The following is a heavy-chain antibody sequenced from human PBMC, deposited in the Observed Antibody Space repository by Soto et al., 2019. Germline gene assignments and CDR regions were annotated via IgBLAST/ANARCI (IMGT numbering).Heavy chain of an antibody. CDR1: GYTFTGYY. CDR3: ARALRLYSYGELNAFDI. V-gene: IGHV1-2*04. J-gene: IGHJ3*02. CDR2: INPNSGGT. Sequence: QVQLVQSGAEVKKPGASVKVSCKASGYTFTGYYMHWVRQAPGQGLEWMGWINPNSGGTNYAQKFQGWVTMTRDTSISTAYMELSRLRSDDTAVYYCARALRLYSYGELNAFDIWGQGTMVTVSS. D-gene: IGHD5-18*01.